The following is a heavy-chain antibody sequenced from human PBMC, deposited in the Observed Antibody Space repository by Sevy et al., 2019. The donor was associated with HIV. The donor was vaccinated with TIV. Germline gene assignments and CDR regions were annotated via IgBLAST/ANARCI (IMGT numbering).Heavy chain of an antibody. Sequence: GGSLRLSCAASGFTFSSYAMHWVRQAPGKGLEYVSAISSNGGSTYYADSVKGRFTISRDNSKNTLYLQMGSLRAEDMAVYYCARGREYGSSSVAFDIWGQGTMVTVSS. CDR3: ARGREYGSSSVAFDI. CDR2: ISSNGGST. V-gene: IGHV3-64*02. J-gene: IGHJ3*02. D-gene: IGHD6-6*01. CDR1: GFTFSSYA.